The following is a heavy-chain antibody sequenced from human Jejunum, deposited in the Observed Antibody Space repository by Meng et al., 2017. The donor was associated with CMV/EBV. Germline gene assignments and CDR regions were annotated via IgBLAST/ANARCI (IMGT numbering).Heavy chain of an antibody. Sequence: QEQLVRSGGEVTKPGVSLKVSCKASGDTFTNYGITVVRQAPGQGLEWMGWISAYNGNTNYAQTLQGRVTMTTDTSTSTAYMELRSLRSDDTAVYYCARVEVGITSGDYWGQGTLVTVSS. D-gene: IGHD1-26*01. V-gene: IGHV1-18*01. J-gene: IGHJ4*02. CDR1: GDTFTNYG. CDR3: ARVEVGITSGDY. CDR2: ISAYNGNT.